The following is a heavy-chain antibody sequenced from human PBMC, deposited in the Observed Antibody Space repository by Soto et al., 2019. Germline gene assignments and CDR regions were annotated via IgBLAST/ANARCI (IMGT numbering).Heavy chain of an antibody. CDR1: VYTFTSYD. CDR2: MNPNSGNT. CDR3: ARRGYSSSWYYYYYYGMDV. D-gene: IGHD6-13*01. V-gene: IGHV1-8*01. Sequence: QVQLVQSGAEVKKPGASVKVSCKASVYTFTSYDINWVRQATGQGLEWMGWMNPNSGNTGYAQKFQGRVTMTRNTSISTAYMELSSLRSEDTAVYYCARRGYSSSWYYYYYYGMDVWGQGTTVTVSS. J-gene: IGHJ6*02.